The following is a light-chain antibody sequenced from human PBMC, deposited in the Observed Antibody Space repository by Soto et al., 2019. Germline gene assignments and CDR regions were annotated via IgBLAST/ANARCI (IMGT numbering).Light chain of an antibody. CDR3: QQSYRPPHT. J-gene: IGKJ2*01. V-gene: IGKV1-39*01. Sequence: DIVMTQSPSSLSVSVGDRVTITCRASQGVSSNLIWYQQRHGRAPKLLIYSASNLHAGVPSRFSGSGSGTNFTLTINRLQPEDLATYYCQQSYRPPHTFGEGTKLEIK. CDR2: SAS. CDR1: QGVSSN.